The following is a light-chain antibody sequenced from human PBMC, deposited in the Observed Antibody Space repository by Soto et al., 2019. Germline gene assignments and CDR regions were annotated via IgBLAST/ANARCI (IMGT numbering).Light chain of an antibody. V-gene: IGKV1-9*01. CDR2: AAS. CDR3: QQLNSYPWT. J-gene: IGKJ1*01. CDR1: QDISSY. Sequence: IQLTQSPSSLSASVRDRVTITCRASQDISSYLAWYQQKPGKAHKLLIYAASTLQSGVPSRFSGSGSGTDFTLTISSLQPEDSATYYCQQLNSYPWTFGQGTKVEIK.